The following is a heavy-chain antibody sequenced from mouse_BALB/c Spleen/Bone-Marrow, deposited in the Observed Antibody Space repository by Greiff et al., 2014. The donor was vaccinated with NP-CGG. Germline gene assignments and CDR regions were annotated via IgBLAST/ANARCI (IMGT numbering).Heavy chain of an antibody. CDR2: IWAGGAT. J-gene: IGHJ2*01. V-gene: IGHV2-9*02. CDR1: GFSLASYG. Sequence: VKLMESGPGLVAPSQSLTITCTVSGFSLASYGIHWVRQPPGKGLEWLGVIWAGGATNYNSALMSRLSISKDNSRSQVFLKMNSLQIDDTAMFYCTREREGDGYYDFDYWGQGTIFTVSS. CDR3: TREREGDGYYDFDY. D-gene: IGHD2-3*01.